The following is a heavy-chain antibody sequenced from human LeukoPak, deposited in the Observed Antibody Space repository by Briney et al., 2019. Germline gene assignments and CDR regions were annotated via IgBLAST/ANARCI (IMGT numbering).Heavy chain of an antibody. J-gene: IGHJ4*02. V-gene: IGHV3-7*01. CDR3: AKVTPPAYYYDSSGGY. D-gene: IGHD3-22*01. CDR2: IKNDGAVK. Sequence: SGGSLRLSCAASGFTFSYHWVTWVRQAPGKGLEWVANIKNDGAVKNYVDSVKGRFTISRDNAKNSLYLQMNSLRAEDTAVYYCAKVTPPAYYYDSSGGYWGQGTLVTVSS. CDR1: GFTFSYHW.